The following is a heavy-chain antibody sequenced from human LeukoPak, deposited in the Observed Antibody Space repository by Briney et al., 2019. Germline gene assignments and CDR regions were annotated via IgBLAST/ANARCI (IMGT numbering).Heavy chain of an antibody. CDR1: GGAIISYY. CDR3: ARSRPAAYMYYFDY. D-gene: IGHD2-2*01. V-gene: IGHV4-59*01. J-gene: IGHJ4*02. CDR2: ISYSGNT. Sequence: PSETLSLTCTVSGGAIISYYWSWIRQPPGKGLERIGYISYSGNTNYNPSLSIRVTISVDSFKNQFSLKLSSVTAADTAVYYCARSRPAAYMYYFDYWGQGTQVAVSS.